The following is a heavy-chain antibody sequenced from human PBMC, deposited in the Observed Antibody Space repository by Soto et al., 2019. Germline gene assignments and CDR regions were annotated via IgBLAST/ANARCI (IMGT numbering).Heavy chain of an antibody. D-gene: IGHD1-26*01. CDR1: GYTFTNYG. CDR3: ARDRWSYALDF. V-gene: IGHV1-18*01. Sequence: QVQLVQSGAEVKKPGASVKVSCKASGYTFTNYGIIWVRQAPGQGLEWMGWISAYNGNTNYAQKLQGRVTMTTDTSTSTDHKALRSLASDDAAAYFCARDRWSYALDFWGQGTLVTVSS. CDR2: ISAYNGNT. J-gene: IGHJ4*02.